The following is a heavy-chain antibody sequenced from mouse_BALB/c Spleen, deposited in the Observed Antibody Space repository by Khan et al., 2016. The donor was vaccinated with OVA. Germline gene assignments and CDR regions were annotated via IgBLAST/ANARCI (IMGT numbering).Heavy chain of an antibody. Sequence: VQLQESGAELARPGASVKMSCKASGYTFTTYTIHWVKQRPGQGLEWIGYIIPSNDYTNYNQKFKDRATLTADKSSSQAYMQLSSLTSEDSAVYYCAREGAYYRSDGWFAYWGQGTLVTVSA. J-gene: IGHJ3*01. CDR3: AREGAYYRSDGWFAY. V-gene: IGHV1-4*01. CDR1: GYTFTTYT. CDR2: IIPSNDYT. D-gene: IGHD2-14*01.